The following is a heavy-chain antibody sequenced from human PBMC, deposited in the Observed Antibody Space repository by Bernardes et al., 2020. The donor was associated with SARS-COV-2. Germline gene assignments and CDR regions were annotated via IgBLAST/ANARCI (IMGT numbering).Heavy chain of an antibody. V-gene: IGHV3-74*01. CDR3: ARDGVYGSGSYYNSDYYYYGMDV. Sequence: GGSLRLSCAASGFTFSSYWMHWVRQAPGKGLVWVSRINSVGSSPSYAASVKGRFTISRDNAKNTLYLQMNSLRAEDTAVYYCARDGVYGSGSYYNSDYYYYGMDVWSQGTTVTVSS. CDR2: INSVGSSP. J-gene: IGHJ6*02. CDR1: GFTFSSYW. D-gene: IGHD3-10*01.